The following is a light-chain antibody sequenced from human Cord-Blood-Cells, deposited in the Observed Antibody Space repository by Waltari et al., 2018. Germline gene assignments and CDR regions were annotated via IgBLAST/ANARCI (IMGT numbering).Light chain of an antibody. CDR3: QQSYSTPPWT. Sequence: DIQMTQSPSSLSASVGDRVTITCRASQSISSYLNWYQQKPGKAPKLLIYAASSLQSGVPSRFSCSVSGTDFTLTISSLQPEDFATYYGQQSYSTPPWTFGQGTKVEIK. CDR1: QSISSY. CDR2: AAS. J-gene: IGKJ1*01. V-gene: IGKV1-39*01.